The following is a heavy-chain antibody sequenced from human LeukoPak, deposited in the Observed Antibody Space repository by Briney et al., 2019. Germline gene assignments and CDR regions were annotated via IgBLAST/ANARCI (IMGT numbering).Heavy chain of an antibody. CDR1: GFTFSSYS. D-gene: IGHD2-2*02. J-gene: IGHJ4*02. V-gene: IGHV3-21*01. CDR2: ISSSSSYI. Sequence: GGSLRLSCAAYGFTFSSYSMNWVRQAPGKGLEWVSSISSSSSYIYYADSVKGRFTISRDNAKNSLYLQMNSLRAEDTAVYYCATDPRIPPEDWGQGTLVTVSS. CDR3: ATDPRIPPED.